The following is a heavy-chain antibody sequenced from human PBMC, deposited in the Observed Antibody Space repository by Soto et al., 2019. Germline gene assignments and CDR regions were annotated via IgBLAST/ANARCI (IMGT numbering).Heavy chain of an antibody. V-gene: IGHV3-15*07. CDR2: IKSKSDGATT. CDR1: DFTLNDAW. Sequence: GGSLRLSCAASDFTLNDAWMNWVRQAPGKGLEWVGRIKSKSDGATTDYGVPVKGRFIISRDDSKNTVYLQMNSLESDDTAVYYCTTWTHGLRSGYWGQGTLVTVSS. J-gene: IGHJ4*02. D-gene: IGHD4-17*01. CDR3: TTWTHGLRSGY.